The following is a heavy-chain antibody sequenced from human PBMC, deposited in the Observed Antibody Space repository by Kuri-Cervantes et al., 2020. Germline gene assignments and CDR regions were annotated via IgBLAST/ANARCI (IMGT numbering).Heavy chain of an antibody. CDR1: GFTVSSNY. CDR2: ISGSGAKT. Sequence: ETLSLTCAASGFTVSSNYMSWVRQAPGQGLEWVSGISGSGAKTYYADSVKGRFTISRDNSKNTLYLQMNSLRAEDTAVYYCPIWDTVVVPAAYYMDVWGKGTSVTVSS. J-gene: IGHJ6*03. D-gene: IGHD2-2*01. CDR3: PIWDTVVVPAAYYMDV. V-gene: IGHV3-23*01.